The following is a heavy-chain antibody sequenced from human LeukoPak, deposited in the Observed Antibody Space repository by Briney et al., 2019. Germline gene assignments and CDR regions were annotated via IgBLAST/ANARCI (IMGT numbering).Heavy chain of an antibody. D-gene: IGHD6-19*01. J-gene: IGHJ4*02. CDR2: IYYSGST. CDR3: ARGGWYNDII. CDR1: NVSITSGRYC. V-gene: IGHV4-61*01. Sequence: LDSPSLTCTLHNVSITSGRYCLSFTRLPPGKRIKWIGYIYYSGSTNYNPSLKSRVTISVDTSKNQFSLKLSSVTAADTGVYYCARGGWYNDIIWGQGNLVTVSS.